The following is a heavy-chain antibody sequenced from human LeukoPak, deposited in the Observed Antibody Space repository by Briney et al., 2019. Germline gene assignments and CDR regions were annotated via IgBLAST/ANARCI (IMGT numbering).Heavy chain of an antibody. CDR1: GFTFTSTS. J-gene: IGHJ4*02. Sequence: GGSLRLSCAASGFTFTSTSMNWVRQAPGKGLEWLSYISSSSRTVHYADSVKGRFTISRDNAKNSLYLQMNSLRDEDTAVYYCARHLLAGGSIDNWDQGTLVTVSS. V-gene: IGHV3-48*02. CDR3: ARHLLAGGSIDN. CDR2: ISSSSRTV. D-gene: IGHD7-27*01.